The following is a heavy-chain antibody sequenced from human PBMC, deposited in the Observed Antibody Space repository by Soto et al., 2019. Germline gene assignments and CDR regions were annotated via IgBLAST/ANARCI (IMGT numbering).Heavy chain of an antibody. CDR3: ARQEYSVSSRDY. D-gene: IGHD6-6*01. Sequence: QVQLVQSEAEVKKPGASVKVSCKASGYTFPTSGISWVRQAPGQGLEWMGWISTYNDNTNYAQNLQGRVTMTTDTSTSTAYMELTSLRSDDTAVYYCARQEYSVSSRDYWGQGTLVTVSS. CDR1: GYTFPTSG. J-gene: IGHJ4*02. V-gene: IGHV1-18*01. CDR2: ISTYNDNT.